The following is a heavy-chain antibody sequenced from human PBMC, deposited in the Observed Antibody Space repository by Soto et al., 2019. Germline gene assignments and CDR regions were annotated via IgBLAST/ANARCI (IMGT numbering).Heavy chain of an antibody. V-gene: IGHV4-59*01. J-gene: IGHJ3*02. CDR1: GGSISSYY. Sequence: SETLSLTCTVSGGSISSYYWSWIRQPPGKGLEWIGYIYYSGSTNYNPSLKSRVTISVDTSKNQFSLKLSSVTAADTAVYYCARDSHRDAFDIWGQGTMVTVSS. CDR3: ARDSHRDAFDI. CDR2: IYYSGST.